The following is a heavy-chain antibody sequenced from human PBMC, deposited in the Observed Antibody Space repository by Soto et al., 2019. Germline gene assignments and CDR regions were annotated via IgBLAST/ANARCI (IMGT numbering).Heavy chain of an antibody. V-gene: IGHV4-31*03. D-gene: IGHD3-22*01. Sequence: PSETLSLTCTVSGGSISSGGYYWSWIREHPGKGLEWIGYIYYSGSTYYNPSLKSRVPISVDTSKNQFSLKLSSVPAADTAVYYCARGGLSYYYDSSGYYSYYFDYWGQGTLVTVSS. CDR2: IYYSGST. CDR3: ARGGLSYYYDSSGYYSYYFDY. J-gene: IGHJ4*02. CDR1: GGSISSGGYY.